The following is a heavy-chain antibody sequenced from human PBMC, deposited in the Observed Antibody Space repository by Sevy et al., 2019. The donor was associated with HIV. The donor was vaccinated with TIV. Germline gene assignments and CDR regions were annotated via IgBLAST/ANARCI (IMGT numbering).Heavy chain of an antibody. Sequence: GGSLRLSCAASGFTLSSYGMHWVRQAPGKGLEWVAVIRYDGSNKYYADSVKGRFTISRDNSKNTLYLQMNSLRAEDPAVYYCARDRLGITISAEWGGGMHVWGQGTTVTVSS. D-gene: IGHD3-3*01. J-gene: IGHJ6*02. CDR1: GFTLSSYG. V-gene: IGHV3-33*01. CDR2: IRYDGSNK. CDR3: ARDRLGITISAEWGGGMHV.